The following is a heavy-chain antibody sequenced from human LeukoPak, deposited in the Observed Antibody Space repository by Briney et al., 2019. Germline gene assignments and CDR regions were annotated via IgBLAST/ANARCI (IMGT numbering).Heavy chain of an antibody. CDR2: ISGSGDSS. D-gene: IGHD7-27*01. Sequence: GGSLRLSCAASAFTFSSYAMSSVRQAPGKGLEWVSGISGSGDSSYYADSVKGRFTISRDNSKNTLYLQMNSLRAEDTAVYYCAKVDRTGLDAFDIWGQGTMVTVSS. V-gene: IGHV3-23*01. J-gene: IGHJ3*02. CDR1: AFTFSSYA. CDR3: AKVDRTGLDAFDI.